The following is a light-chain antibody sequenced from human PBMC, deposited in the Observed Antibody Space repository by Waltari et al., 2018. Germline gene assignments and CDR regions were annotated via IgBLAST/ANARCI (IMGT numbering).Light chain of an antibody. CDR3: SSYTSSSVV. CDR1: SSDVGSYNR. J-gene: IGLJ2*01. Sequence: QSALTQPPSVSGSPGQSVTISCTGTSSDVGSYNRVSWYQQPPGTAPKLMIYEVSNRPSGVPARFSGSKSGNTASLTISGLQAEDEADYYCSSYTSSSVVFGGGTKLTVL. V-gene: IGLV2-18*02. CDR2: EVS.